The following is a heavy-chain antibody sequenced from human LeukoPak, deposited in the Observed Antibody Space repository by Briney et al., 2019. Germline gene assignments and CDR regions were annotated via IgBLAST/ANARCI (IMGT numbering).Heavy chain of an antibody. CDR2: IYTSGST. D-gene: IGHD2-2*01. J-gene: IGHJ5*02. CDR1: GGSISSYY. Sequence: SETLSLTCTVSGGSISSYYWSWIRQPPGKGLEWFGYIYTSGSTNYNPSLKSRVTISVDTSKNQFSLKLSSVTAADTAVYYCARRQRNSSTVYRWDWFDPWGQGTLVTVSS. CDR3: ARRQRNSSTVYRWDWFDP. V-gene: IGHV4-4*09.